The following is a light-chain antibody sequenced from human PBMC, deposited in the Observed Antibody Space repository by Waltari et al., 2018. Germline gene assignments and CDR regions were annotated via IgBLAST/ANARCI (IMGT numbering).Light chain of an antibody. J-gene: IGLJ3*02. Sequence: QSALTQPASVSRSPGQSITIPCPGTSRHVGFYNLVSWYQQHPDKTPKLMVNEVFRRPSGVLTRFSCSKSGNTASLTISGLQAEDEADYYCCSYAGRNIWVFGGGTKVTVL. CDR1: SRHVGFYNL. CDR2: EVF. V-gene: IGLV2-23*02. CDR3: CSYAGRNIWV.